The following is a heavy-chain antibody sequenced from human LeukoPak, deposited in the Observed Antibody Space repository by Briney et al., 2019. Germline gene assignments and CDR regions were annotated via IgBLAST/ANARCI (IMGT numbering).Heavy chain of an antibody. V-gene: IGHV4-59*01. Sequence: SETLSLTCTVSGGSISSYYWSWIRQPPGKGLEWIGYIYYSGSTNYNPSLKSRVTISVDTSKNQFSLKLSPVTAADTAVYYCARRGYGDQPFDYWGQGTLVTVSS. CDR3: ARRGYGDQPFDY. CDR1: GGSISSYY. J-gene: IGHJ4*02. CDR2: IYYSGST. D-gene: IGHD4-17*01.